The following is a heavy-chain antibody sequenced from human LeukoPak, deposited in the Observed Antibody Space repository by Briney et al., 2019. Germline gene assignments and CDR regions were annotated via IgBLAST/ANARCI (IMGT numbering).Heavy chain of an antibody. J-gene: IGHJ4*02. D-gene: IGHD6-13*01. V-gene: IGHV1-24*01. CDR3: AIIASAGTFDY. CDR1: GYTLTGIA. Sequence: ASVKVSCKVSGYTLTGIAMHWVRQASGEGLEWMGGFDPQDRETVYAQKFQGRVTMTEDTSTDTAFMELSGLRSEDTALYYCAIIASAGTFDYWGQGALVTVSS. CDR2: FDPQDRET.